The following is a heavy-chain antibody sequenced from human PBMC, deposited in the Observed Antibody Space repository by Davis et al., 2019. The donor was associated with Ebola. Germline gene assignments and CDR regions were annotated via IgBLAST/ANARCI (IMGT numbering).Heavy chain of an antibody. J-gene: IGHJ6*04. CDR1: GDSVYSGG. CDR3: ARRGLRGGMDV. D-gene: IGHD5-18*01. Sequence: QIPSHTRSISGDSVYSGGWNWIRQSPSRGLEWLGRTYYSSKWYNDYAVSGKSRITNNPNTSKNQFSLQLNSVTPEDTALYYCARRGLRGGMDVWGEGTTVTVSS. V-gene: IGHV6-1*01. CDR2: TYYSSKWYN.